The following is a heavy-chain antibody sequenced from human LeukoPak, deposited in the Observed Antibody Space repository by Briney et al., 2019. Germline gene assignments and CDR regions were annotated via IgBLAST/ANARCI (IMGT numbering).Heavy chain of an antibody. CDR1: GGSISSYY. V-gene: IGHV4-59*01. D-gene: IGHD3-16*02. J-gene: IGHJ4*02. Sequence: KTSETLSLTCTVSGGSISSYYWSWIRQPPGKGLEWIGYIYYSGSTNYNPSLKSRVTISVDTSKNQFSLKLSSVTAADTAVYYCARASLSHEAVMDYWGQGTLVTVSS. CDR2: IYYSGST. CDR3: ARASLSHEAVMDY.